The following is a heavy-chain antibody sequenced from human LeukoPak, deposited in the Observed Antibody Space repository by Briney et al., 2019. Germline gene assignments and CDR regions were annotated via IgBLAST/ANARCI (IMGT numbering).Heavy chain of an antibody. CDR2: INHSGST. V-gene: IGHV4-34*01. CDR1: GGSFSGYY. D-gene: IGHD3-9*01. Sequence: PSETLSLTCAVYGGSFSGYYWSWIRQPPGKGLEWIGEINHSGSTNYNPSLKSRVTISVDTSKNQFSPKLSSVTAADTAVYYCARMRQYYDILTGYSYYYYMDVWGKGTTVTISS. J-gene: IGHJ6*03. CDR3: ARMRQYYDILTGYSYYYYMDV.